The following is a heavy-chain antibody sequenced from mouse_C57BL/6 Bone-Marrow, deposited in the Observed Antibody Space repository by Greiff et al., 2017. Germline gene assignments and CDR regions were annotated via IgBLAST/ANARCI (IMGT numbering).Heavy chain of an antibody. V-gene: IGHV14-4*01. CDR1: GFNIKDDY. D-gene: IGHD2-1*01. J-gene: IGHJ4*01. Sequence: VQLKESGAELVRPGASVKLSCTASGFNIKDDYMHWVKQRPEQGLEWIGWIDPENGDTEYASKFQGKATLTADTSSNTAYLQLSSLTSEDTAVYYCTPFYYGNYGYAMDYWGQGTSVTVSS. CDR3: TPFYYGNYGYAMDY. CDR2: IDPENGDT.